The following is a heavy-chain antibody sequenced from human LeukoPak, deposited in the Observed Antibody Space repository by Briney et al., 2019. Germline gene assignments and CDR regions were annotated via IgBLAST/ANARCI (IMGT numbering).Heavy chain of an antibody. CDR2: IRSKAYRGTS. V-gene: IGHV3-49*04. J-gene: IGHJ5*02. CDR1: GFTFGDHA. CDR3: ARVLIATNWFDP. Sequence: PGGSLRLSCTASGFTFGDHAMSWVRQAPGKGLEWVGFIRSKAYRGTSEYAPSVKGRFTISRDDSKSTAYLQMDSLRAEDTAVYYCARVLIATNWFDPWGQGTLVTVSS. D-gene: IGHD5-24*01.